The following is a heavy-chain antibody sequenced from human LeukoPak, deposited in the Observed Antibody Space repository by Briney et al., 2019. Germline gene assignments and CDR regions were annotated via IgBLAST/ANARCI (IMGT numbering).Heavy chain of an antibody. D-gene: IGHD4-17*01. CDR1: GYTFTDYY. J-gene: IGHJ5*02. V-gene: IGHV1-2*02. CDR3: ARDDYGGYYP. CDR2: INPNNGGT. Sequence: ASVKVSCKASGYTFTDYYLHWVRQAPGQGLEWMGWINPNNGGTNYAQXFQGRVTMTRDTSISTTYMELSRLRSDDTAVYYCARDDYGGYYPWGQGTLVTVSS.